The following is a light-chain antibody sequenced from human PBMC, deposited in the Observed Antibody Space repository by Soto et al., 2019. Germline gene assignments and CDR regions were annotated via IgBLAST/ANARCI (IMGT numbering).Light chain of an antibody. V-gene: IGKV1-39*01. J-gene: IGKJ4*01. CDR3: QLSFNTLT. CDR1: QSISTY. CDR2: SAS. Sequence: DIQMTQSPSSLSASVGDRVTITCRASQSISTYLSWYQHRPVKAPKLLIYSASTLQSGVPPRFSGSGSGTDFTLTISSLQPDDFATYYCQLSFNTLTFGVGTTVEIK.